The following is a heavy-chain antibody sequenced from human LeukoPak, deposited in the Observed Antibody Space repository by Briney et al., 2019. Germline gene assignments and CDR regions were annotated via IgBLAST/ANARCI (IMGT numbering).Heavy chain of an antibody. CDR2: ISSSSSTI. CDR3: ARDMRYSYASFDY. V-gene: IGHV3-48*04. J-gene: IGHJ4*02. Sequence: GGSLRLSCAASGFTFSSYSMNWVRQAPGKGLEWVSYISSSSSTIYYADSVKGRFTISRDNAKNSLYLQMNSLRAEDTAVYYCARDMRYSYASFDYWGQGTLVTVSS. D-gene: IGHD5-18*01. CDR1: GFTFSSYS.